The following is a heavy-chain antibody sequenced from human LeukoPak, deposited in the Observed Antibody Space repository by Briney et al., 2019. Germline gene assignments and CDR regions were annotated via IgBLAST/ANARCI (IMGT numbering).Heavy chain of an antibody. J-gene: IGHJ6*03. Sequence: GGSLRLSCAASGFTFGEYSMHWVRQAPGKGLEWVSGISWDSGSIAYADSVKGRFTISRDNAKSSLYLQLNSLGAEDTALYYCATSRDYYYYNMDVWGKGTTVTVSS. CDR2: ISWDSGSI. CDR3: ATSRDYYYYNMDV. CDR1: GFTFGEYS. V-gene: IGHV3-9*01.